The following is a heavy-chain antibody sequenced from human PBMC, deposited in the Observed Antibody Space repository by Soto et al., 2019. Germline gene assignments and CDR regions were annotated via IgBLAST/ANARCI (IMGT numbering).Heavy chain of an antibody. V-gene: IGHV4-30-4*08. CDR1: GGSISCGGYF. D-gene: IGHD6-13*01. Sequence: PSETLSLTCTVSGGSISCGGYFWSWIRQPPGKGLEWIGYIYYSGSTYYNPSLKSRVTISVDTSKNQFSLKLSSVTAADTAVYYCARERPDGSRLDPWGQGTLVTVSS. J-gene: IGHJ5*02. CDR2: IYYSGST. CDR3: ARERPDGSRLDP.